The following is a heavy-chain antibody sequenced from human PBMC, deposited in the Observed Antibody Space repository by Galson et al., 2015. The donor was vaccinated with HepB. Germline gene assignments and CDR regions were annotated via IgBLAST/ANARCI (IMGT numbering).Heavy chain of an antibody. CDR3: AKKVGGPDELAY. CDR2: ISYDGNIK. Sequence: SLRLSCAASGFTFSIYGMHWVRQAPGKGLEWVAYISYDGNIKSSADSVKGRFTISRDNSKNTLSLQMNSLRTEDTAVYYCAKKVGGPDELAYWGQGTLVTVSS. J-gene: IGHJ4*02. CDR1: GFTFSIYG. V-gene: IGHV3-30*02. D-gene: IGHD1-26*01.